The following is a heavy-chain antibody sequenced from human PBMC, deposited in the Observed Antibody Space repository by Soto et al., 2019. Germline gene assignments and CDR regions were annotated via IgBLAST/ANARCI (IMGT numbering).Heavy chain of an antibody. CDR1: GGTFSSYA. CDR3: ARSLGYSSSSFDY. Sequence: VSCKASGGTFSSYAISWVRQAPGQGLEWMGGIIPIFGTANYAQKFQGRVTITADESTSTAYMGLSSLRSEDTAVYYCARSLGYSSSSFDYWGQGTLVTVSS. CDR2: IIPIFGTA. J-gene: IGHJ4*02. D-gene: IGHD6-6*01. V-gene: IGHV1-69*01.